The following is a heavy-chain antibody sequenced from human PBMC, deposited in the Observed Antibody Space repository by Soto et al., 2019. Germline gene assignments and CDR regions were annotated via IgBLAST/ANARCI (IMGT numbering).Heavy chain of an antibody. D-gene: IGHD6-6*01. CDR3: AKAPEYSSRAGVNGMDV. CDR1: GFTFSSYA. CDR2: ISGSGGST. J-gene: IGHJ6*02. V-gene: IGHV3-23*01. Sequence: GGSLRLSCAASGFTFSSYAMSWVRQAPGRGLEWVSAISGSGGSTYYADSVKGRFTTSRDNSKNTLYLQMNSLRAEDTAVYYCAKAPEYSSRAGVNGMDVWGQGTTVTVSS.